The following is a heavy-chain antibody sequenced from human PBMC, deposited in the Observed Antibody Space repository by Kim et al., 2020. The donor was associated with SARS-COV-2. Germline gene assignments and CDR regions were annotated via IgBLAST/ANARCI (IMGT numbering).Heavy chain of an antibody. CDR1: GGSISSYY. J-gene: IGHJ3*02. Sequence: SETLSLTCTVSGGSISSYYWSWIRQPPGKGLEWIGYIYYSGSTNYNPSLKSRVTISVDTSKNQFSLKLSSVTAADTAVYYCARYDEGGAGYSSGWWFDAFEIWGQGTMGTVSS. V-gene: IGHV4-59*13. CDR3: ARYDEGGAGYSSGWWFDAFEI. D-gene: IGHD6-19*01. CDR2: IYYSGST.